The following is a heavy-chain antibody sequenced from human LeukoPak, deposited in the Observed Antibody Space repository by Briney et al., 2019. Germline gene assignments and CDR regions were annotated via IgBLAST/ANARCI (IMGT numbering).Heavy chain of an antibody. J-gene: IGHJ6*02. D-gene: IGHD2-2*01. CDR3: ARDIAYQLLSYGMDV. Sequence: PGGSLRLSCAASGFTFSSYGMHWVRQAPGKGLGWVAVIWYDGSNKYYADSVKGRFTISRDNSKNTLYLQMNSLRAEDTAVYYCARDIAYQLLSYGMDVWGQGTTVTVPS. V-gene: IGHV3-33*01. CDR2: IWYDGSNK. CDR1: GFTFSSYG.